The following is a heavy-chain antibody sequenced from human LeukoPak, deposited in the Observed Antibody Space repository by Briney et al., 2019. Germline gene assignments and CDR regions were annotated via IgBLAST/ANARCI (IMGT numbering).Heavy chain of an antibody. CDR3: ARGISHYDRRDY. V-gene: IGHV3-21*01. Sequence: PGGSLRLSCAASGFTFSSYSMNWVRQAPGKGLEWVSSISSSSSYIYYADSVKGRFTISRDNAKNSLYLQMNSLRAEDTAVYYCARGISHYDRRDYWGQGTLVTVSS. CDR2: ISSSSSYI. D-gene: IGHD3-22*01. J-gene: IGHJ4*02. CDR1: GFTFSSYS.